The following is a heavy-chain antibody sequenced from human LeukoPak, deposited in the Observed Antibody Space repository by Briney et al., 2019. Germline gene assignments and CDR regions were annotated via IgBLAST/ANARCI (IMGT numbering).Heavy chain of an antibody. CDR1: GFTFSSYG. J-gene: IGHJ4*02. V-gene: IGHV3-33*06. Sequence: PGRSLRLSCAASGFTFSSYGMHWVRQAPGKGLEWVAVIWYDGSNKYYADSVKGRFTISRDNSKNTLYLQMNSLRAEDTAVSYCAKDSVYYDSSPGYWGQGTLVTVSS. CDR2: IWYDGSNK. CDR3: AKDSVYYDSSPGY. D-gene: IGHD3-22*01.